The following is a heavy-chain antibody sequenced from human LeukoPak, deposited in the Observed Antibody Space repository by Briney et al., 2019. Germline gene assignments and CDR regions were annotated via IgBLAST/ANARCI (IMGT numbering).Heavy chain of an antibody. CDR3: ARDVIAAAGTEYFQH. D-gene: IGHD6-13*01. CDR2: IIPILGIA. Sequence: VASVKVSCKASGGTFSSYAISWVRQAPGQGLEWMGRIIPILGIANYAQKFQGRVTITADKSTSTAYMELSSLRSEDTAVYYCARDVIAAAGTEYFQHWGQGTLVTVSS. CDR1: GGTFSSYA. J-gene: IGHJ1*01. V-gene: IGHV1-69*04.